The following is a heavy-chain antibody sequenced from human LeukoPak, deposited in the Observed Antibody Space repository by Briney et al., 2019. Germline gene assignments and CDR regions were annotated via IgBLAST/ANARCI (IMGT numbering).Heavy chain of an antibody. D-gene: IGHD3-16*01. CDR2: IYYSGST. CDR3: ARVSNWAYYFDY. J-gene: IGHJ4*02. CDR1: GGSISSYY. Sequence: PSETLSLTCTVSGGSISSYYWSWIRQPPGKGLEWIGYIYYSGSTNYNPSLKSRVTTSVDTSKNQFSLKLSSVTAADTAVYYCARVSNWAYYFDYWGQGTLVTVSS. V-gene: IGHV4-59*01.